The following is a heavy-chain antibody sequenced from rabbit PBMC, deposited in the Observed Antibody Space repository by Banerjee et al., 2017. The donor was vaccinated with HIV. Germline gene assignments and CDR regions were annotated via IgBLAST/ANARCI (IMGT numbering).Heavy chain of an antibody. CDR3: ARDAGYAGSNL. V-gene: IGHV1S40*01. CDR2: IYAGSSGST. D-gene: IGHD4-2*01. CDR1: GFTISSSYY. J-gene: IGHJ4*01. Sequence: QSLEESGGGLVQPEGSLALTCKASGFTISSSYYMCWVRQAPGKGLEWIGCIYAGSSGSTYYASWAKGRFTISRENTQNTLYLQLDSLTAADTATYFCARDAGYAGSNLWGQGTLVTVS.